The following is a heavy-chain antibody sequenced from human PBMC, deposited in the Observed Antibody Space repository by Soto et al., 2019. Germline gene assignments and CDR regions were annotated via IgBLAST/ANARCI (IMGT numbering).Heavy chain of an antibody. CDR3: ARVEGAARWKGMDV. CDR2: LSSSGSTI. J-gene: IGHJ6*02. D-gene: IGHD6-6*01. Sequence: PGGSLRLSCAASGFTFSDYYMSWIRQAPGKGLEWVSYLSSSGSTIYYADSVKGRFTISRDNAKNSLYLQMNSLRAEDTAVYYCARVEGAARWKGMDVWGQGTTVTVSS. V-gene: IGHV3-11*01. CDR1: GFTFSDYY.